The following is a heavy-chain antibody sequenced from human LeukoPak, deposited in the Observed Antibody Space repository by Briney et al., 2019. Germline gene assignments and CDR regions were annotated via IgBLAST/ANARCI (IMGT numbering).Heavy chain of an antibody. J-gene: IGHJ4*02. Sequence: GSSVKVSCKASGGTFSSYAISWVRQAPGQGLEWMGWINPNSGGTNYAQKFQGRVTMTRDTSISTAYMELSRLRSDDTAVYYCARDQQWLAPGNYYFDYWGQGTLVTVSS. CDR3: ARDQQWLAPGNYYFDY. CDR1: GGTFSSYA. V-gene: IGHV1-2*02. D-gene: IGHD6-19*01. CDR2: INPNSGGT.